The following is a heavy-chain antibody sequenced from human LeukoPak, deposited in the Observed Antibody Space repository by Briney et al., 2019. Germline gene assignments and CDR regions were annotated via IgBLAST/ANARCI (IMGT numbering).Heavy chain of an antibody. CDR2: IYYSGST. J-gene: IGHJ6*02. Sequence: SETLSLTCTVSGGSISSGDYYWSWIRQPPGKGLEWIGYIYYSGSTYYNPSLKSRVTISVDKSKNQFSLKLTSVTAADTAVYYCAQAFGSGSSYYYGMDVWGQGTTVTVSS. CDR1: GGSISSGDYY. D-gene: IGHD3-10*01. V-gene: IGHV4-31*03. CDR3: AQAFGSGSSYYYGMDV.